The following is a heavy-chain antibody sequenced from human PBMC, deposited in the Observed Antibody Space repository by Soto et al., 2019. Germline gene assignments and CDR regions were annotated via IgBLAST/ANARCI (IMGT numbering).Heavy chain of an antibody. V-gene: IGHV1-3*01. CDR3: AREADSSGYYPI. Sequence: ASVKVSCKASGYTFTSYAMHWVRQAPGQRLEWMAWINGYNANTNYSQNLQGRLTITIDTSTSTAYMELRSLRSDDTAVFYCAREADSSGYYPIWGQGTLVTVSS. CDR1: GYTFTSYA. J-gene: IGHJ4*02. D-gene: IGHD3-22*01. CDR2: INGYNANT.